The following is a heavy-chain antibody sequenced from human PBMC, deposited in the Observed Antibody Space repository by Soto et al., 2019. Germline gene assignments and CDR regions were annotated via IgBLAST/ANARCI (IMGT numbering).Heavy chain of an antibody. CDR1: GYTFTIYG. Sequence: QVQLVQSGAEVKKPGASVKVSCKASGYTFTIYGISWVRQAPGQGLEWMGWISGYNGNTDYAQNLQDRVTLTTDASTSSVYMELRSIRSDATAVYYCARVDYYDSSGYYGYWGQGTLITVSS. D-gene: IGHD3-22*01. J-gene: IGHJ4*02. CDR2: ISGYNGNT. CDR3: ARVDYYDSSGYYGY. V-gene: IGHV1-18*04.